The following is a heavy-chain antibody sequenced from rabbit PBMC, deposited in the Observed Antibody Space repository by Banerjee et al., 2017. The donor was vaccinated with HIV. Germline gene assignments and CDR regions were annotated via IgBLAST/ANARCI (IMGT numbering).Heavy chain of an antibody. J-gene: IGHJ3*01. CDR3: VRDLVAGWGL. CDR1: GFDFSSYG. Sequence: EESGGGLVKPEGSLTLICKASGFDFSSYGVSWVRQAPGKGLEWIGYIDPVFGSTYYASGVNGRFTISSHNAQNTLYLQLNSLTAADTATYFCVRDLVAGWGLWGQGTLVTVS. D-gene: IGHD4-1*01. CDR2: IDPVFGST. V-gene: IGHV1S47*01.